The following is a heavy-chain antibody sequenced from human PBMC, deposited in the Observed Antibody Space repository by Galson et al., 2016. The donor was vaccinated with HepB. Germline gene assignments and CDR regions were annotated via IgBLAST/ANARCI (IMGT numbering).Heavy chain of an antibody. Sequence: LSLTCTVSGGAISPYSWTWIRQPPGKGLEWIGYISDSGSTNYNPSLMSRLTISMDTPKNQFSLNLKSVTAADTAVYYCARQGGSYSSAHFDYWGQGTLVTVSS. J-gene: IGHJ4*02. V-gene: IGHV4-59*08. CDR1: GGAISPYS. CDR2: ISDSGST. D-gene: IGHD4-11*01. CDR3: ARQGGSYSSAHFDY.